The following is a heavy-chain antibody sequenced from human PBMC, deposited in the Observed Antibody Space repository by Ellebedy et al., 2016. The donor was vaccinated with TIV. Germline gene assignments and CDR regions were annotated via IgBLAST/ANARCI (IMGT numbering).Heavy chain of an antibody. CDR1: GYTFTKYG. J-gene: IGHJ5*02. CDR2: ISGYNGDT. Sequence: ASVKVSCKASGYTFTKYGISWVRQAPGQGLEWMGWISGYNGDTNYAQKFQGRVTMTIETSTNTVYMELRNLSFDETAVYYCTRGFYEKFDPWGQGTPVTVS. V-gene: IGHV1-18*04. CDR3: TRGFYEKFDP. D-gene: IGHD5/OR15-5a*01.